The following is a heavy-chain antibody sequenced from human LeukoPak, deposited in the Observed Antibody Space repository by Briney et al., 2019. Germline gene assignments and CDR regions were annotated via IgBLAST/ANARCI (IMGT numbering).Heavy chain of an antibody. D-gene: IGHD3-10*01. V-gene: IGHV4-39*07. CDR2: TYYSGST. J-gene: IGHJ4*02. CDR3: AIIRRGY. Sequence: PSETLSLTCTVSGGSISSSSYYWGWIRQPPGKGLEWIGSTYYSGSTYYNPSLKSRVTISVDTSKNQFSLKLSSVTAVDTAVYYCAIIRRGYWGQGTLVTVSS. CDR1: GGSISSSSYY.